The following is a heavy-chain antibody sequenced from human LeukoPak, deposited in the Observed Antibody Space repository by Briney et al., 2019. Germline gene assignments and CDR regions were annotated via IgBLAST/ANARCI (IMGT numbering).Heavy chain of an antibody. J-gene: IGHJ6*04. CDR1: GFTFSSYE. D-gene: IGHD5-18*01. V-gene: IGHV3-48*03. CDR2: ISSSGSTI. Sequence: PGGSLRLSCAASGFTFSSYEMNWVRQAPGKGLEWVSYISSSGSTIYYADSVKGRFTISRDNAKNSLYLQMNSLRAEDTAVYYCAREGGYSYGYYYYYGMDVWGKGTTVTVSS. CDR3: AREGGYSYGYYYYYGMDV.